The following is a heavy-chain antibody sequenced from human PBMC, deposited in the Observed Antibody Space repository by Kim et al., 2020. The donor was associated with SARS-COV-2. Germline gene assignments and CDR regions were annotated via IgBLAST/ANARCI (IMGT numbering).Heavy chain of an antibody. J-gene: IGHJ3*01. V-gene: IGHV3-11*01. Sequence: GGSLRLSCAASGFTFRDSYMTWIRQAPGKGLEWVAYMSTSASIIQYADSVKGRFTISRANAKKSLYLQMNSLRADDTAISYCAGDFYWGGYAFDLWGQGTLVTVSS. CDR2: MSTSASII. D-gene: IGHD2-21*01. CDR1: GFTFRDSY. CDR3: AGDFYWGGYAFDL.